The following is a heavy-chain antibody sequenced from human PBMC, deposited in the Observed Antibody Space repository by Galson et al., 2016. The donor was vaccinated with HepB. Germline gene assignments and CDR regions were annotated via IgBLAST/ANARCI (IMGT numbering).Heavy chain of an antibody. CDR2: TTPSNGAT. J-gene: IGHJ4*02. CDR3: ARERGGKPDVWSGWLFDY. D-gene: IGHD3-3*01. Sequence: SVKVSCKASGYTFTSNHIHWVRQVPGQGLEWVGITTPSNGATASAQRFQGRVTMSRDTSTTTVFMELGGLRSEDTAIYYCARERGGKPDVWSGWLFDYWGQGTLVSVSS. V-gene: IGHV1-46*01. CDR1: GYTFTSNH.